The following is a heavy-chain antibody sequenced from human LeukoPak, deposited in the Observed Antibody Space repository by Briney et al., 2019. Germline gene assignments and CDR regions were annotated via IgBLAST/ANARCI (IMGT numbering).Heavy chain of an antibody. J-gene: IGHJ4*02. CDR2: INPNSGGT. CDR3: AIGESIAARPLDY. D-gene: IGHD6-6*01. CDR1: GYTFTGYY. Sequence: ASVKVSCKACGYTFTGYYMHWVRQAPGQGLEWMGWINPNSGGTNYAQKFQGRVTMTRDTSISTAYMELSRLRSDDTAVYYCAIGESIAARPLDYWGQGTLVTVSS. V-gene: IGHV1-2*02.